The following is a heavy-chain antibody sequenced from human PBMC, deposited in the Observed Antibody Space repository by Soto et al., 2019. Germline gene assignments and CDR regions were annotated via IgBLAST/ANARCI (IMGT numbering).Heavy chain of an antibody. J-gene: IGHJ4*02. Sequence: GGSLRLSSAASGFTFSDYYMSWIRQAPGKGLEWVSYISSSSSYTNYADSVKGRFTISRDNAKNSLYLQMNSLRAEDTAVYYCARVPLSRGSSSSDFDYWGQGTLVTVSS. V-gene: IGHV3-11*06. CDR2: ISSSSSYT. CDR1: GFTFSDYY. CDR3: ARVPLSRGSSSSDFDY. D-gene: IGHD6-6*01.